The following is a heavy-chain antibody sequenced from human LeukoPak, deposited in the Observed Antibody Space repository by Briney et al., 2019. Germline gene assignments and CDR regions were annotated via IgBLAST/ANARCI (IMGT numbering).Heavy chain of an antibody. D-gene: IGHD3-10*01. Sequence: GGSLRLSCAASGFTLRSYEVNWVRQAPGKGLEWLSYIDRSTGTRGTYYADSVKGRFTISRDNSKNTLYLQMNSLRAEDTAVYYCAKDRRHYYGSGSYDYFDYWGQGTLVTVSS. V-gene: IGHV3-48*03. CDR2: IDRSTGTRGT. J-gene: IGHJ4*02. CDR1: GFTLRSYE. CDR3: AKDRRHYYGSGSYDYFDY.